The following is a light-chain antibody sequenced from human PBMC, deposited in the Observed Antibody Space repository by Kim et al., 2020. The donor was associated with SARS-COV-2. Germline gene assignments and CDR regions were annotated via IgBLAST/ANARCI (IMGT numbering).Light chain of an antibody. Sequence: PGKPARVSCGGNSIGSKSVHWYQQKPGQAPVLVIYYDNDRPSGIPERFSGSNSGNTATLTISRVEAGDEADYYCQVWDSSSDHRVVFGGGTRLTVL. V-gene: IGLV3-21*04. CDR2: YDN. CDR3: QVWDSSSDHRVV. J-gene: IGLJ2*01. CDR1: SIGSKS.